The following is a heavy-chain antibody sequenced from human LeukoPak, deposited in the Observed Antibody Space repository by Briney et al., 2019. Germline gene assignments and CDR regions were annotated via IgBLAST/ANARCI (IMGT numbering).Heavy chain of an antibody. CDR2: ISWNSGSI. CDR3: AWSIVGATTLDY. Sequence: GRSLRLSCAASGFTFDDYAMHWVRQAPGKGLEWVSGISWNSGSIGYADSVKGRFTISRDNAKNSLYLQMNSLRAEDTAVYYCAWSIVGATTLDYWGQGTLVTVSS. CDR1: GFTFDDYA. D-gene: IGHD1-26*01. J-gene: IGHJ4*02. V-gene: IGHV3-9*01.